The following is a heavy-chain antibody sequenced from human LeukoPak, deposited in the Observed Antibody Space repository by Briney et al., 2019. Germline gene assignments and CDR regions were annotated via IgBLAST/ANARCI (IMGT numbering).Heavy chain of an antibody. D-gene: IGHD3-10*01. CDR3: ARAQYYDSGSYMNWFDP. Sequence: PSETLSLTCTVSGGSISSYYWSWIRQPPGKGLEWIGYIYYSGSTNYNPSLKSRVTISVDTSKNQFSLKLSSVTAADTAVYYCARAQYYDSGSYMNWFDPWGQGTLVTVSS. J-gene: IGHJ5*02. CDR1: GGSISSYY. CDR2: IYYSGST. V-gene: IGHV4-59*01.